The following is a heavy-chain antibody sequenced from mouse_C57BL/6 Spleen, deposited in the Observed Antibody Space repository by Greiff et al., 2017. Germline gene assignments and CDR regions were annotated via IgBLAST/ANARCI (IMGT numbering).Heavy chain of an antibody. Sequence: QVQLKESGPGLVAPSQSLSITCTVSGFSLTSYGVHWVRQPPGQGLEWLVVIWSDGSTTYNSALKSRLSISKDNSKSQVFLKMNSLQTDDTAMYYCARHAGYRGYFDVWGTGTTVTVSS. CDR1: GFSLTSYG. CDR3: ARHAGYRGYFDV. D-gene: IGHD3-1*01. CDR2: IWSDGST. V-gene: IGHV2-6-1*01. J-gene: IGHJ1*03.